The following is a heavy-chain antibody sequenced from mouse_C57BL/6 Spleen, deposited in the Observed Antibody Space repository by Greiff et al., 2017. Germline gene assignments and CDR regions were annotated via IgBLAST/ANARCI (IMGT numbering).Heavy chain of an antibody. CDR3: TTSQGSLFAY. CDR1: GFNFKDDY. J-gene: IGHJ3*01. V-gene: IGHV14-4*01. CDR2: IDPENGDT. Sequence: EVQLQQSGAELVRPGASVKLSCTASGFNFKDDYMHWVKQRPEQGLEWIGWIDPENGDTEYASKFQGKATITADTSTNTAYLQLSSLTSEDTAVYYCTTSQGSLFAYWGQGTLVTVSA.